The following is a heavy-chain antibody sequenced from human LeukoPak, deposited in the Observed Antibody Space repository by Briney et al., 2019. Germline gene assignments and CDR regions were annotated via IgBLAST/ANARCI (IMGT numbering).Heavy chain of an antibody. Sequence: PSETLSLTCTVSGGSISGSSYYWGWIRQHPGKGLEWIGYIYYSGSTYYNPSLKSRVTISVDTSKNQFSLKLSSVTAADTAVYYCARGLDYYDSSGYYYFDYWGQGTLVTVSS. J-gene: IGHJ4*02. CDR1: GGSISGSSYY. CDR2: IYYSGST. CDR3: ARGLDYYDSSGYYYFDY. V-gene: IGHV4-31*03. D-gene: IGHD3-22*01.